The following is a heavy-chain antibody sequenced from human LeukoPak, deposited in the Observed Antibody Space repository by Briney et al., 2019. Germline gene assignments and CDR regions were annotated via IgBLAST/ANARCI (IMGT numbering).Heavy chain of an antibody. J-gene: IGHJ5*02. CDR2: IRYDGSNK. CDR3: ARGKVAGLESLRNWFDP. V-gene: IGHV3-30*02. CDR1: GFTFSSYG. D-gene: IGHD6-19*01. Sequence: GGSLRLSCAASGFTFSSYGMHWVRQAPGKGLEWVSFIRYDGSNKYYADSVKGRFTISRDNAKNSLYLQMNSLRAEDTAVYYCARGKVAGLESLRNWFDPWGQGTLVTVSS.